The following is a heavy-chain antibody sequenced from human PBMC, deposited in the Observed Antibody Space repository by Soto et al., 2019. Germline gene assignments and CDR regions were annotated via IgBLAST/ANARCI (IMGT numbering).Heavy chain of an antibody. D-gene: IGHD7-27*01. CDR1: GFTFSSYA. Sequence: EVQLLQSGGGLVQPGGSLRLSCAASGFTFSSYAISWVRQAPGKGLEWVSAISNSGGNTYYADSVMGRFTISRDNSKNTLFLQMNSLTAEDTAIYYGAKEWGRPLDYWGQGTLVTVSS. CDR2: ISNSGGNT. V-gene: IGHV3-23*01. CDR3: AKEWGRPLDY. J-gene: IGHJ4*02.